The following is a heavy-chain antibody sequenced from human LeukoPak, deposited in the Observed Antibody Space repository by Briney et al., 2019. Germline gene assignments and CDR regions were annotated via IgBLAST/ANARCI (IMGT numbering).Heavy chain of an antibody. CDR2: IIPIFGTA. Sequence: AASVKVSCKASGGTFSSYAISWVRQAPGQGLEWMGGIIPIFGTAHYAQKLQGRVTMTTDESTSTAYMELSSLRSEDTAVYYCARELPLGATLHYFDYWGQGTLVTVSS. J-gene: IGHJ4*02. CDR3: ARELPLGATLHYFDY. CDR1: GGTFSSYA. V-gene: IGHV1-69*05. D-gene: IGHD1-26*01.